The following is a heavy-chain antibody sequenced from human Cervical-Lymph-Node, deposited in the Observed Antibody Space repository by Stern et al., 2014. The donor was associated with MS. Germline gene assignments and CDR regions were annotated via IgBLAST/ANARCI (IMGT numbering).Heavy chain of an antibody. D-gene: IGHD5-18*01. V-gene: IGHV3-9*01. Sequence: QLVESGGGLVQPGRSLRLSCAASGFTFDDYAMHWVRQAPGKGLEWVSGISWNSGSIGYADSVKGRFTISRDNAKNSLYLQMNSLRAEDTALYYCAKDSSRGYSYIPELWDYWGQGTLVTVSS. CDR3: AKDSSRGYSYIPELWDY. J-gene: IGHJ4*02. CDR1: GFTFDDYA. CDR2: ISWNSGSI.